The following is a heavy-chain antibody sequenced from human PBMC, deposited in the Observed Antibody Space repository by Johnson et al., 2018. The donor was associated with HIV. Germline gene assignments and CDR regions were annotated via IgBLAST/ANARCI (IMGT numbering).Heavy chain of an antibody. J-gene: IGHJ3*02. CDR3: AREPRGPSSGSRIPDAFDI. CDR1: GFTFSSYA. CDR2: ISYDGSNK. V-gene: IGHV3-30-3*01. D-gene: IGHD3-10*01. Sequence: QVQLVESGGGVVQPGRSLRLSCAASGFTFSSYAMHWVRQAPGKGLEWVAVISYDGSNKYYADSVKGRFTISRDNSKNTLYLQMNSLRAEDTAVYYCAREPRGPSSGSRIPDAFDIWCQGTIVTVSS.